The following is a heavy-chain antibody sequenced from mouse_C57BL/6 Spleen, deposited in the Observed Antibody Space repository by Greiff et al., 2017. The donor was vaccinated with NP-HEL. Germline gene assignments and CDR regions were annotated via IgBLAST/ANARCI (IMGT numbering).Heavy chain of an antibody. Sequence: VPLQQSGPELVKPGASVKISCKASGYTFTDYYMNWVKQSHGKSLEWIGDINPNNGGTSYNQKFKGKATLTVDKSSSTAYMELRSLTSEDSAVYYCASNDYDRFAYWGQGTLVTVSA. V-gene: IGHV1-26*01. CDR3: ASNDYDRFAY. CDR1: GYTFTDYY. CDR2: INPNNGGT. D-gene: IGHD2-4*01. J-gene: IGHJ3*01.